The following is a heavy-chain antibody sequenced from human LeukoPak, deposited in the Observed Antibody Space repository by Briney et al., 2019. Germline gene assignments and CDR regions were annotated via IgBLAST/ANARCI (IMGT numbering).Heavy chain of an antibody. J-gene: IGHJ6*02. CDR3: ARLPLYADYYYYGMDV. CDR2: INHSGST. Sequence: SETLSLTCAVYGVSFSGYYWSWIRQPPGKGLEWIGEINHSGSTNYNPSLKSRVTISVDTSKNQFSLKLSSVTAADTAVYYCARLPLYADYYYYGMDVWGQGTTVTVSS. D-gene: IGHD2-8*01. V-gene: IGHV4-34*01. CDR1: GVSFSGYY.